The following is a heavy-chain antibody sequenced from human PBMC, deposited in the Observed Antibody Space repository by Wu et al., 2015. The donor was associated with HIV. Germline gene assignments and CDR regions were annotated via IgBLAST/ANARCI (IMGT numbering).Heavy chain of an antibody. Sequence: QVQLVQSGAEVKKPGASVKVSCKASGYTFTSYGISWVRQAPGQGLEWMGWISAYNGNTNYAQKLQGRVTMTTDTSTSTAYMELRSLRSDDTAVYYCARQLIGYCTNGVCYTYYMDVWGKGTTV. CDR1: GYTFTSYG. J-gene: IGHJ6*03. CDR2: ISAYNGNT. V-gene: IGHV1-18*01. D-gene: IGHD2-8*01. CDR3: ARQLIGYCTNGVCYTYYMDV.